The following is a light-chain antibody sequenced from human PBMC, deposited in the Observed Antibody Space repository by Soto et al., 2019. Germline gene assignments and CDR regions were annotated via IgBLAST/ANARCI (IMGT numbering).Light chain of an antibody. CDR1: QSLLCSTNNKNY. Sequence: DVVMTQSPDSLAVSLGERATIKCKSGQSLLCSTNNKNYLAWYQQKPGQPPKLLISWASTRESGVPDRFSGSGSETDFTLTISSLQAEDVAVYYCQQYHRIPETFGQGTSLEIK. CDR2: WAS. V-gene: IGKV4-1*01. J-gene: IGKJ2*01. CDR3: QQYHRIPET.